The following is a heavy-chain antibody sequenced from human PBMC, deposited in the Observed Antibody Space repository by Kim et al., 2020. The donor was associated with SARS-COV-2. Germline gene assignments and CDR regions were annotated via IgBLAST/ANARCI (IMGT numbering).Heavy chain of an antibody. Sequence: HYNPSLTSRVTISVGASKNQFSLKLNSVTAADTAVYYCAREHAYFDYWGQGVLVTVSS. CDR3: AREHAYFDY. J-gene: IGHJ4*02. V-gene: IGHV4-59*01.